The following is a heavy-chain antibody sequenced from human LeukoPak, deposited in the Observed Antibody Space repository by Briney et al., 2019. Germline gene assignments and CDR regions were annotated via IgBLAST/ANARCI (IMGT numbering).Heavy chain of an antibody. J-gene: IGHJ2*01. V-gene: IGHV4-34*01. D-gene: IGHD5-24*01. Sequence: SETLSLTCAVYGGSFSGYYWSWIRQPPGKGLEWIGEINHSGSTNYNPSLKSRVTISVDTSKNQFSLKLSSVTAADTAVYYCARGEKDGYSEWYFDLWGRGTLVTVSS. CDR3: ARGEKDGYSEWYFDL. CDR1: GGSFSGYY. CDR2: INHSGST.